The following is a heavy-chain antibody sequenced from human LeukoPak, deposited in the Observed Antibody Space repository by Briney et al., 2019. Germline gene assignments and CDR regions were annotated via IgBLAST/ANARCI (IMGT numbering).Heavy chain of an antibody. J-gene: IGHJ3*02. Sequence: PSETLSLTCTVSGGSISSGGYYWSWIRQHPGKGLEWIGYIYYSGSTYYNPSLKSRVTISVDTSKNQFSLKLSSVTAADTAVYYCARVLRGYSYGYAFDIWGQGTMVTVSS. CDR2: IYYSGST. CDR3: ARVLRGYSYGYAFDI. D-gene: IGHD5-18*01. V-gene: IGHV4-31*03. CDR1: GGSISSGGYY.